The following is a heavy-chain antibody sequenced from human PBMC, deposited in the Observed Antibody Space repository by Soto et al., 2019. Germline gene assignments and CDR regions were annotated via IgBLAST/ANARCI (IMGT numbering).Heavy chain of an antibody. Sequence: QVQLVQSGAEVKKPGASVKVSCKASGYTLSDATINWVRQAPGQGPEWMGILNPRADSTNYAQKFQGRVTMTRDTSTSTVYMELSGLRSEDTAVYDCASYLRAGGDYWGQGTLVTVSS. D-gene: IGHD1-26*01. CDR2: LNPRADST. J-gene: IGHJ4*02. CDR1: GYTLSDAT. V-gene: IGHV1-46*01. CDR3: ASYLRAGGDY.